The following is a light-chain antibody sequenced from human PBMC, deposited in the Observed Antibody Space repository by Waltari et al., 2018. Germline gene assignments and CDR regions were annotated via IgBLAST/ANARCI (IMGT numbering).Light chain of an antibody. Sequence: EIVMTQSPATLSVFPGERATLSCRSSQSIRSHLAWYQHKPGQAPRLLIYGASTRATGIPARFSGSGSVTEFTLTISSLQSEDFAVYFCQQYDNWLGTFGQGTKVEIK. V-gene: IGKV3-15*01. CDR2: GAS. J-gene: IGKJ1*01. CDR1: QSIRSH. CDR3: QQYDNWLGT.